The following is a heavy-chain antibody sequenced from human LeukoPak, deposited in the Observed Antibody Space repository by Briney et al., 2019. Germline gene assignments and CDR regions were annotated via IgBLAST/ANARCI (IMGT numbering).Heavy chain of an antibody. CDR3: ARLLPLQGGDV. Sequence: SETLFLTCAVYGASFTGYYWSWFRQPPGKGLEWIGEINHSGGTNYNPSLKSRVTISLDTSNNQFSLKLNSVTAADTAVYYCARLLPLQGGDVWGQGTTVTVSS. V-gene: IGHV4-34*01. J-gene: IGHJ6*02. D-gene: IGHD2-15*01. CDR2: INHSGGT. CDR1: GASFTGYY.